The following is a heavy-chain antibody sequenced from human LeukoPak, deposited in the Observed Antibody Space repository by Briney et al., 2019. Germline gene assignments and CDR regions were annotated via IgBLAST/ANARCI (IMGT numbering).Heavy chain of an antibody. V-gene: IGHV3-23*01. CDR2: ISGSGSST. D-gene: IGHD4-4*01. J-gene: IGHJ6*02. CDR1: GFTFSSYA. Sequence: GGSLRLSCAASGFTFSSYAMSWVRQAPGKGLEWVSAISGSGSSTYYANSVKGRFTISRDNSKNTLYLQMSSLRAEDTAVYSCAKDLSNPYKYYGMDVWGQGTTVTVSS. CDR3: AKDLSNPYKYYGMDV.